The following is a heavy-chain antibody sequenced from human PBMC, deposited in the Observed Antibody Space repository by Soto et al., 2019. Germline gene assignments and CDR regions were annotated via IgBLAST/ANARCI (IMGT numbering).Heavy chain of an antibody. V-gene: IGHV3-43*01. CDR3: AKDLKPVAGQSYFDY. Sequence: VQLVESGGVVVQPGGSLRLSCAASGFTFDDYTMHWVRQAPGKGLEWVSLISWDGGSTYYADSVKGRFTISRDNSKNSLYLQMNSLRTEDTALYYCAKDLKPVAGQSYFDYWGQGTLVTVSS. D-gene: IGHD6-19*01. CDR2: ISWDGGST. CDR1: GFTFDDYT. J-gene: IGHJ4*02.